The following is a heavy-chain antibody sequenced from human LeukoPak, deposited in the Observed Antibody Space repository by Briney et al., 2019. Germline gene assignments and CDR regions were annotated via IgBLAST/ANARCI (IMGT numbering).Heavy chain of an antibody. D-gene: IGHD7-27*01. CDR1: GFTFRNYG. V-gene: IGHV3-33*01. CDR3: ARDANWGFDAFDI. Sequence: GRSLRLSCAASGFTFRNYGMHWVRQAPGKGLEWVAVIWSDGSTKYYAESVQGRFTISRDTSKNRLYLQMNILRAEDTAVYYCARDANWGFDAFDIWGQGTMVTVSS. J-gene: IGHJ3*02. CDR2: IWSDGSTK.